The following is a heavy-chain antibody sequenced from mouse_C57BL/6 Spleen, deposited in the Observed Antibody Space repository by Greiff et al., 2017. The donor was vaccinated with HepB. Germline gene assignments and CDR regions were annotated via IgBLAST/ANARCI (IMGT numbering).Heavy chain of an antibody. Sequence: EVMLVESGGGLVKPGGSLKLSCAASGFTFSDYGMHWVRQAPEKGLEWVAYISSGSSTIYYADTVKGRFTISRDNAKNTLFLQMTSLRSEDTAMYYCARDSSGYGGWFAYWGQGTLVTVSA. J-gene: IGHJ3*01. CDR3: ARDSSGYGGWFAY. CDR1: GFTFSDYG. D-gene: IGHD3-2*02. V-gene: IGHV5-17*01. CDR2: ISSGSSTI.